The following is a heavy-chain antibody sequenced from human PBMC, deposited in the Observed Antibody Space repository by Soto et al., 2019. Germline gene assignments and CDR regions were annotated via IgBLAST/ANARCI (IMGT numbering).Heavy chain of an antibody. Sequence: GGSLRLSCAASGFTFSSCAMGWVRQAPGRRLEWVSSISNSGNPIYYADSVKGRFSISRDNARNSLSLQLNNLRGEDTAVYYCVRDHQVPGDRLTWGVPRRNSGDYFDYWGRGTLVTVSS. V-gene: IGHV3-21*04. CDR3: VRDHQVPGDRLTWGVPRRNSGDYFDY. D-gene: IGHD2-21*02. CDR2: ISNSGNPI. CDR1: GFTFSSCA. J-gene: IGHJ4*02.